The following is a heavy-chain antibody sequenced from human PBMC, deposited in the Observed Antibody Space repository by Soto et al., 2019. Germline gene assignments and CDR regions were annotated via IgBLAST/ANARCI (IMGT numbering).Heavy chain of an antibody. CDR2: ISYDGSNK. J-gene: IGHJ4*02. CDR1: GFTFSSYG. D-gene: IGHD3-3*01. CDR3: AKDSYYDFWSGYYTSLAY. Sequence: QVQLVESGGGVVQPGRSLRLSCAASGFTFSSYGMHWVRQAPGKGLEWVAVISYDGSNKYYADSVKGRFTISRDNSKNTLYLQMNSLRAEDTAVYYCAKDSYYDFWSGYYTSLAYWGQGTLVTVSS. V-gene: IGHV3-30*18.